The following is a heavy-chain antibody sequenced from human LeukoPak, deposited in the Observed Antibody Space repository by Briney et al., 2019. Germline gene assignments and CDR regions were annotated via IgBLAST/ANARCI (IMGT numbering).Heavy chain of an antibody. CDR2: ISAIGGST. D-gene: IGHD4-23*01. J-gene: IGHJ4*02. CDR1: GFTLSSNY. V-gene: IGHV3-23*01. Sequence: PGGSLRLSCAASGFTLSSNYMSWVRQAPGKGLEWVAAISAIGGSTYYEDSVNGRFTISRDNSKNTLYLQMNSLRAEDTAVEYCAKDLYYGSNGHLDYWGQGTLVTVSS. CDR3: AKDLYYGSNGHLDY.